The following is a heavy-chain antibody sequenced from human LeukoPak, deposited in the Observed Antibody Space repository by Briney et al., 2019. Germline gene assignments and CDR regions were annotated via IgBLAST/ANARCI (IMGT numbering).Heavy chain of an antibody. J-gene: IGHJ5*02. Sequence: ASVKVSCKASGYTFTGYYMHWVRQAPGQGLEWMGWINPNSGGTNYAQKFQGRVTMTRDTSISTAYMELSRLRSDDTAVYYCARDAYSSSWKPPNWFDPWGQGTLVTVSS. CDR3: ARDAYSSSWKPPNWFDP. D-gene: IGHD6-13*01. CDR1: GYTFTGYY. V-gene: IGHV1-2*02. CDR2: INPNSGGT.